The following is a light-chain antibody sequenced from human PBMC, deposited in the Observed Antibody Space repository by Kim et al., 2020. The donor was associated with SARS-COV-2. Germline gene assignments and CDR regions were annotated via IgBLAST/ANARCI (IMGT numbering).Light chain of an antibody. CDR1: QSVSSY. CDR2: DAS. J-gene: IGKJ2*01. V-gene: IGKV3-11*01. Sequence: LAPGERAGFSCRASQSVSSYLAWYQQKPGQAPRLLIYDASNRATGIPARFSGSGSGTDFTLTISSLEPEDFAVYYCQQRSNWPSYTFGQGTKLEI. CDR3: QQRSNWPSYT.